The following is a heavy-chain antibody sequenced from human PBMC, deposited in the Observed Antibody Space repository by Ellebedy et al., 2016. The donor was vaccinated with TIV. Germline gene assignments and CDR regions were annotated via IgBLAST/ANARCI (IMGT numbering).Heavy chain of an antibody. CDR3: ARDVGAYDFWSGYYFHYYGMDV. CDR2: ISPQNGNT. J-gene: IGHJ6*02. Sequence: AASVKVSCKASGYDFITFGISWVRQAPGQGLEWMGWISPQNGNTNYAERVQGRVTMTTDTSTSTAYMELRSRRSDDPAVYFCARDVGAYDFWSGYYFHYYGMDVWGQGTTVTISS. CDR1: GYDFITFG. D-gene: IGHD3-3*01. V-gene: IGHV1-18*01.